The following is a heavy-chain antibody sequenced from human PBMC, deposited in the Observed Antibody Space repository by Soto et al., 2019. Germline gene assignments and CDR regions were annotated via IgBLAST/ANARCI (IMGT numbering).Heavy chain of an antibody. J-gene: IGHJ3*02. CDR3: AREANGELSYTDAFDI. Sequence: ASVKVSCKASGYTFTSYAMHWVRQAPGQRLEWMGWINAGNGNTKYSQKFQGRVTITRDTSASTAYMELSSLRSEDTAVYYCAREANGELSYTDAFDIWRPGTMVTVSS. CDR2: INAGNGNT. V-gene: IGHV1-3*01. CDR1: GYTFTSYA. D-gene: IGHD3-16*02.